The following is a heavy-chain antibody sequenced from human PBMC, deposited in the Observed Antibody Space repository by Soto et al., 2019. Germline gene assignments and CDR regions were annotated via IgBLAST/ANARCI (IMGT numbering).Heavy chain of an antibody. V-gene: IGHV5-51*01. CDR1: GYSFTSYW. CDR3: ARRGSSKLEPIDY. CDR2: IYPGDSGT. J-gene: IGHJ4*02. Sequence: PGESLKISCKGSGYSFTSYWIGWVRQMPGKGLEWMGIIYPGDSGTRYSPSFQGQVTISADKSISTAYLQWSSLKASDTAMYYCARRGSSKLEPIDYWGQGTLVTVSS. D-gene: IGHD6-13*01.